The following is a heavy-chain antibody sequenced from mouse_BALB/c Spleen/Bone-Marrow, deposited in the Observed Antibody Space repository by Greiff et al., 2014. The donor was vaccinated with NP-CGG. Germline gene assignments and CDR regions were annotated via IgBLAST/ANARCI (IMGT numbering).Heavy chain of an antibody. D-gene: IGHD2-14*01. CDR1: GYAFSSYW. J-gene: IGHJ4*01. CDR2: IYRGDVYT. V-gene: IGHV1-80*01. Sequence: QLHPSGAELVRPGSSVKLSCKDSGYAFSSYWLNWETQRPGQGLEWLGQIYRGDVYTSYHGNFKDKAKLPDDRSSSTDFMQHSRLTYEDFTVYFWARGYRDQVFDKEYW. CDR3: ARGYRDQVFDKEY.